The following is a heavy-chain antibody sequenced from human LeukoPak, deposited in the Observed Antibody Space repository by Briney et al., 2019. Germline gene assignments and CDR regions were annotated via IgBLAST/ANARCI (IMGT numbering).Heavy chain of an antibody. CDR1: GYTLTELS. V-gene: IGHV1-24*01. Sequence: ASVKVSCKVSGYTLTELSMHWVRQAPGIGLEWMGGFDPEDGETIYAQKFQGRVTMTTDTSTSTAYMELRSLRSDDTAVYYCAREKPGYSYGFGFDYWGQGTLVTVSS. CDR2: FDPEDGET. J-gene: IGHJ4*02. D-gene: IGHD5-18*01. CDR3: AREKPGYSYGFGFDY.